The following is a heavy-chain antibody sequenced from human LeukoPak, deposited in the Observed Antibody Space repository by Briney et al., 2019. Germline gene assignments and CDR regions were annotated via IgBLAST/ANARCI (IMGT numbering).Heavy chain of an antibody. D-gene: IGHD4/OR15-4a*01. V-gene: IGHV3-48*02. J-gene: IGHJ4*02. CDR1: GFTFSSYR. Sequence: GGSLRLSCAASGFTFSSYRMNWVRQAPGKGLEWVSYISTSSSNIYYADSVKGRFTTSRDTAKNSLYLQMNSLRDEDTAVYYCARDSGPGDYGAYFDFWGQGTLVTVSS. CDR3: ARDSGPGDYGAYFDF. CDR2: ISTSSSNI.